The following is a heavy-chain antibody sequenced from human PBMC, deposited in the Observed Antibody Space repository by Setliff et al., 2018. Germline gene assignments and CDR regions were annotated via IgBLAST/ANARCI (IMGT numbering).Heavy chain of an antibody. Sequence: LRLSCAGSGFTFSSYAMHWVHQASVKGLEWIGRIRGRTDNYATAYAASVRGRFTISRDDSKNTAYLQMNSLKAEDTAVYYCTFARDGYDVFDIWGQGTMVTVSS. J-gene: IGHJ3*02. CDR2: IRGRTDNYAT. CDR1: GFTFSSYA. D-gene: IGHD5-18*01. CDR3: TFARDGYDVFDI. V-gene: IGHV3-73*01.